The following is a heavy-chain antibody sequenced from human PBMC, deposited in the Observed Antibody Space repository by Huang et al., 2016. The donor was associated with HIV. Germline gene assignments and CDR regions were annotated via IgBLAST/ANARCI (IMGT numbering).Heavy chain of an antibody. D-gene: IGHD1-7*01. CDR1: TFSFGAYW. V-gene: IGHV3-7*01. CDR2: IKQDESEK. J-gene: IGHJ6*02. Sequence: VESGGRLVQPGGSIRLSCVGSTFSFGAYWMSWVRQKRGKGLEWVANIKQDESEKYYVESVKGRFNISRDNAKKILFLQMDNVRVEDTATYYCATKTGAMDIWGQGTAVTVS. CDR3: ATKTGAMDI.